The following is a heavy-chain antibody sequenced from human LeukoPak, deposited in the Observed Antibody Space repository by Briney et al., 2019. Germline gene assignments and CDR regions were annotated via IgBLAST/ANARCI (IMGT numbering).Heavy chain of an antibody. V-gene: IGHV3-33*06. CDR1: GFTFSSYG. D-gene: IGHD4-11*01. CDR2: IWSDGGNK. Sequence: GGSLRLSCAASGFTFSSYGMHWVRQAPGTGLEWVAVIWSDGGNKYYADSVKGRFTISRDDSKNTLYLQMNSLRAEDTAVYYCAKDAQRGFDYSNSLEYWGQGTLVTVSS. J-gene: IGHJ4*02. CDR3: AKDAQRGFDYSNSLEY.